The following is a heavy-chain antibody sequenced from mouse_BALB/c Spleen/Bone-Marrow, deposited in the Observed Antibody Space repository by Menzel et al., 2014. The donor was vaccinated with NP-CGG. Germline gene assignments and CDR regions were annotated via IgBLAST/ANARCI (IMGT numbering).Heavy chain of an antibody. CDR2: IRNKANGYTT. CDR1: GFTFTDYY. J-gene: IGHJ2*01. Sequence: EVKLMESGGGLVQPGGSLRLSCATSGFTFTDYYMSWDRQPPGKALEWLGFIRNKANGYTTEYSASVKGRFTISRDNSQSILYLQMNTLRAEDSATYYCARALIVFDYWGQGTTLTVSS. V-gene: IGHV7-3*02. CDR3: ARALIVFDY.